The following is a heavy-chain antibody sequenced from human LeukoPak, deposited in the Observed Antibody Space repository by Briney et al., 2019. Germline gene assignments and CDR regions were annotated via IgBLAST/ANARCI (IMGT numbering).Heavy chain of an antibody. CDR1: GFTFSYYW. V-gene: IGHV3-74*01. CDR3: SRGDYRSGSYSDY. D-gene: IGHD3-10*01. Sequence: GGSLRLSCAASGFTFSYYWMHWVRQAPGKGLVWVSRINSDGSSATYADSVKGRFTISRDNAKNTLYLQMISLRAEDTAVYYCSRGDYRSGSYSDYWGQGTLVTVSS. CDR2: INSDGSSA. J-gene: IGHJ4*02.